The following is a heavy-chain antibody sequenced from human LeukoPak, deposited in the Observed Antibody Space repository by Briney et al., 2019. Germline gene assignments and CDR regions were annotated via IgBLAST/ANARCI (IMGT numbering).Heavy chain of an antibody. CDR1: GGCISSYS. CDR2: LYNSEST. D-gene: IGHD2-2*01. CDR3: AREFLGYCSSTSCFGAFDI. Sequence: SQSLSLTCTVSGGCISSYSCGWIRQTPRKGQERIGDLYNSESTNYNPSLKCRVTISVDSSKNQFSLKLSSVNAADTDVYYCAREFLGYCSSTSCFGAFDIWGQGTMVTVSS. J-gene: IGHJ3*02. V-gene: IGHV4-59*01.